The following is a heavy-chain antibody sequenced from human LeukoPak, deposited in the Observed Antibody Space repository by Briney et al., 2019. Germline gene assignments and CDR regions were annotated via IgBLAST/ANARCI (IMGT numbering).Heavy chain of an antibody. J-gene: IGHJ4*02. CDR3: AKVLGSTFGVDLHDY. Sequence: PGGSLRLSCAASGFTFSSYGMHWARQAPGKGLEWVAFIRYDGSNKYYADSVKGRFTISRDNSKNTLYLQMNSLRAEDTAVYYCAKVLGSTFGVDLHDYWGQGTLVTVSS. V-gene: IGHV3-30*02. CDR1: GFTFSSYG. CDR2: IRYDGSNK. D-gene: IGHD3-3*01.